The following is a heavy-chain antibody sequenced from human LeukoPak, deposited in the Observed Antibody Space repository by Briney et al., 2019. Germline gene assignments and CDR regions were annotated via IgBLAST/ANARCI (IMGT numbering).Heavy chain of an antibody. CDR2: ISGSGGST. V-gene: IGHV3-23*01. J-gene: IGHJ4*02. CDR3: ARVMGLFPSYSEY. D-gene: IGHD2-21*01. Sequence: KPGGSLRLSCAASGFTFSNYAMNWVRQAPGKGLEWVSTISGSGGSTYYADSVKGRFTISRDNSKNTLYLQMNSLSAEDTAVYYCARVMGLFPSYSEYWGQGTLVTVSS. CDR1: GFTFSNYA.